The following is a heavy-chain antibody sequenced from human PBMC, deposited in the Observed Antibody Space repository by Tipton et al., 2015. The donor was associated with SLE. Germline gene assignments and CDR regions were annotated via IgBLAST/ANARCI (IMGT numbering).Heavy chain of an antibody. CDR2: ISSSSSFK. D-gene: IGHD3-10*01. CDR3: VKDQGSNYFFGMDV. V-gene: IGHV3-21*04. Sequence: GSLRLSCAASGFTFSTYTMNWVRQAPGKGLEWVSYISSSSSFKDYVHSVKGRFTISRDNAKKSLYLQMNSLRTEDTALYYCVKDQGSNYFFGMDVWGQGIAVTVSS. CDR1: GFTFSTYT. J-gene: IGHJ6*02.